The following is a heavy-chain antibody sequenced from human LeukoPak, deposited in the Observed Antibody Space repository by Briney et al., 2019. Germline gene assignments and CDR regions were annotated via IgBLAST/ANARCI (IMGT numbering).Heavy chain of an antibody. CDR3: ARDRATVTTYYYYMDV. CDR1: GFTFSSYS. J-gene: IGHJ6*03. CDR2: ISSSSSYI. V-gene: IGHV3-21*01. D-gene: IGHD4-17*01. Sequence: GGSLRLSCAASGFTFSSYSMNWVRQAPGKGLEWVSPISSSSSYIYYADSVKGRFTISRDNAKNSLYLQMNSLRAEDTAVYYCARDRATVTTYYYYMDVWGKGTTVTVSS.